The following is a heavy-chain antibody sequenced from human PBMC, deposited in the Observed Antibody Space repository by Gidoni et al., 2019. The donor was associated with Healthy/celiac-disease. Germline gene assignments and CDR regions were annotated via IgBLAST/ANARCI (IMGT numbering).Heavy chain of an antibody. V-gene: IGHV3-33*01. CDR3: ATSGHPYYYDSSGYYYGEGAFDI. D-gene: IGHD3-22*01. Sequence: QVQLVESGRGVVQPGWSLRLSCAASGFTFSSYGMPWVRQASGKGLEWVAVIGNDGSNKYYADSVKGRFTISRDNSKNTLYLQMNSLRAEDTAVYYCATSGHPYYYDSSGYYYGEGAFDIWGQGTMVTVSS. CDR1: GFTFSSYG. CDR2: IGNDGSNK. J-gene: IGHJ3*02.